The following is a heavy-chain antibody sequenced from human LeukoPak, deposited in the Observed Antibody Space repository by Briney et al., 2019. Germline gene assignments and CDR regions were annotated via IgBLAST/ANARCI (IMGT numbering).Heavy chain of an antibody. CDR2: IYYSGST. J-gene: IGHJ6*03. CDR1: GGSISSSSYY. CDR3: ARQEGLRFLERLSLYMDV. Sequence: SETLSLTCTVSGGSISSSSYYWGWIRQPPGKGLEWIGSIYYSGSTYYNPSLKSRVTISVDTSKNQFSLKLSSVTAADTAVYYCARQEGLRFLERLSLYMDVWGKGTTVTVSS. D-gene: IGHD3-3*01. V-gene: IGHV4-39*01.